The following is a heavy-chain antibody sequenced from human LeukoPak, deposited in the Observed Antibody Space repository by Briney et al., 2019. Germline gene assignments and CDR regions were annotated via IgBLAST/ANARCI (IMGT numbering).Heavy chain of an antibody. CDR2: INHSGST. J-gene: IGHJ4*02. Sequence: SETLSLTCAVYGGSFSGYYWSWIRQPPGKGLEWIGEINHSGSTNYNPSLKSRVTISVETSKNQFSLKLSSVTAADTAVYYCAGDGYSGYAKNFDYWGQGTLVTVSS. V-gene: IGHV4-34*01. CDR3: AGDGYSGYAKNFDY. CDR1: GGSFSGYY. D-gene: IGHD5-12*01.